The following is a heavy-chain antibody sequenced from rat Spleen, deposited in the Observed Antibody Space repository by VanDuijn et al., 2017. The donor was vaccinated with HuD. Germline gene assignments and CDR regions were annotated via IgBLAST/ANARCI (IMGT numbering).Heavy chain of an antibody. CDR1: GFIFSDYG. V-gene: IGHV5-29*01. J-gene: IGHJ2*01. CDR2: ISFDGSRT. Sequence: EVQLVESGGGLVQPGRSLKLSCAASGFIFSDYGMAWVRQAPTKGLEWVATISFDGSRTYYPDSVQGRFTISRDNAKSTLYLQMDSLRSEDTAIYYCARGGYNNYDYWGQGVMVTVSS. CDR3: ARGGYNNYDY. D-gene: IGHD1-10*01.